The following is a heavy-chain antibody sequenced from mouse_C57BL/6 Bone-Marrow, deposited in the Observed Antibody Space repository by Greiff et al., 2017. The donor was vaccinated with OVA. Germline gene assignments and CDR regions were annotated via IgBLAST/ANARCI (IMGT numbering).Heavy chain of an antibody. D-gene: IGHD4-1*01. V-gene: IGHV7-3*01. J-gene: IGHJ1*03. CDR1: GFTFTDYY. CDR2: IRNKANGYTT. CDR3: ARYGTGTLYCDV. Sequence: VQLKQSGGGLVQPGGSLSLSCAASGFTFTDYYMSWVRQPPGKALEWLGFIRNKANGYTTEYSASVKGRFTISRDNSQSILYLQMNALRAEDSATYYCARYGTGTLYCDVWGTGTTVTVSS.